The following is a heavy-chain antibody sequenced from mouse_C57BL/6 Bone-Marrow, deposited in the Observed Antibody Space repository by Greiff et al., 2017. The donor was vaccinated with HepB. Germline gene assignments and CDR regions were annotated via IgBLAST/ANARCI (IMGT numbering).Heavy chain of an antibody. Sequence: QVQLQQPGAELVKPGASVKMSCKASGYTFTSYWITWVKQRPGQGLEWIGDIYPGSGSTNYNEKFKSKATLTVDTSSSTAYMQLSSLTSEDSAVYYCARDHYTGGLEYFDVWGTGTTVTVSS. CDR2: IYPGSGST. D-gene: IGHD1-1*01. CDR1: GYTFTSYW. CDR3: ARDHYTGGLEYFDV. V-gene: IGHV1-55*01. J-gene: IGHJ1*03.